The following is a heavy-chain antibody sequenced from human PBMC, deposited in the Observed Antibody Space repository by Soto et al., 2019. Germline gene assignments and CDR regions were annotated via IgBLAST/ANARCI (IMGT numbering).Heavy chain of an antibody. J-gene: IGHJ4*02. CDR3: VCFECGRTAVVTAMEANGY. D-gene: IGHD2-21*02. CDR1: GFTFSSYW. V-gene: IGHV3-74*01. Sequence: AGSLTLSCAASGFTFSSYWMHWVRQGPGKGLVWVSRVNSDESSTSYADSVKGRFTISRDNAKNTLYLQMSSLRVEDTALYYCVCFECGRTAVVTAMEANGYWGQGTLVTVSS. CDR2: VNSDESST.